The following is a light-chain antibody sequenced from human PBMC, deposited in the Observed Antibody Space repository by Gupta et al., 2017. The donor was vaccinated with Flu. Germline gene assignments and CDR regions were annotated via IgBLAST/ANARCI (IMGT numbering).Light chain of an antibody. V-gene: IGLV3-25*02. Sequence: SYELTQPPSVSLSPGQTARITCSGDAVSKQYTDWYQQKAGQAPVLLIYRDTERPSGIPERFSGSNTGTTVTLTISGVQAEDEADYYCQSADSSGTYWVFGGGTKVTVL. CDR2: RDT. J-gene: IGLJ3*02. CDR3: QSADSSGTYWV. CDR1: AVSKQY.